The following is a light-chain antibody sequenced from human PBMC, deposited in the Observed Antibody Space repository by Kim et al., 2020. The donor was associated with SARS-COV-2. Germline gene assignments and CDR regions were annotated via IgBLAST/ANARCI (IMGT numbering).Light chain of an antibody. J-gene: IGLJ2*01. V-gene: IGLV2-14*03. CDR2: DVN. CDR1: INDIVAYNY. Sequence: QSALTQPASVSGSPGQSITISCTGTINDIVAYNYVSWYQQYPGSVPKLILFDVNKRPSGVSHRFSGSKSGNTASLTISGLQAEDEATYYCSSYSATAIPLFGGGTQLTVL. CDR3: SSYSATAIPL.